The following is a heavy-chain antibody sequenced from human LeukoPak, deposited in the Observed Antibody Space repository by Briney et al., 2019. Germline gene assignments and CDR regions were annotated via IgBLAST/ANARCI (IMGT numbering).Heavy chain of an antibody. J-gene: IGHJ4*02. CDR3: ARSVAGSSDFDY. CDR2: ISRDGSST. Sequence: GGPLRLSCAASGFTFSTYWMHWVRQAPGKGLVWVSRISRDGSSTSYADSVKGRFTISRDNAKNTLYLQMNSLRAEDTAVYYCARSVAGSSDFDYWGQGTLVTFSS. D-gene: IGHD3-10*01. CDR1: GFTFSTYW. V-gene: IGHV3-74*01.